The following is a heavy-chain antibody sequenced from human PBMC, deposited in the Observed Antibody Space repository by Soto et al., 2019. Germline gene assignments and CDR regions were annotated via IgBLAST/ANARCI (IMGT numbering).Heavy chain of an antibody. Sequence: QVQLVQSGAEVKKPGASVKVSCKASGYTFTGYYMHWVRQAPGQGLEWMGWINPNSGGTNYAQKFQGWVTMTRDTSISTAYMALSMLRSDDTAGYYGARGGELVDYYYYGMDVCVKGTTVTVSS. V-gene: IGHV1-2*04. CDR1: GYTFTGYY. D-gene: IGHD1-7*01. CDR3: ARGGELVDYYYYGMDV. CDR2: INPNSGGT. J-gene: IGHJ6*04.